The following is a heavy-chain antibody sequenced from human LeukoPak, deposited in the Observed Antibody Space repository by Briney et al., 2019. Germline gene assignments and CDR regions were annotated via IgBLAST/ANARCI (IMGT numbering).Heavy chain of an antibody. V-gene: IGHV3-11*01. Sequence: GGSLRLSCAASGFSFSDYYMTWIRQAPGKGLEWVSYISRGGNTIYYADSVKGRFTISRDNAKNFLYLQMDSLRAEDTAMYYGAGKSGVSGFFDSWGQGTLVTVSS. D-gene: IGHD5/OR15-5a*01. CDR3: AGKSGVSGFFDS. CDR2: ISRGGNTI. J-gene: IGHJ4*02. CDR1: GFSFSDYY.